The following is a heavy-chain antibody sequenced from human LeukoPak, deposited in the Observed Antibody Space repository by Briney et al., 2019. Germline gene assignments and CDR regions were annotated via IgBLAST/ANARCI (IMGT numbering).Heavy chain of an antibody. D-gene: IGHD6-19*01. CDR1: GFTFSSYG. J-gene: IGHJ4*02. V-gene: IGHV3-30*18. Sequence: QSGGSLRLSCAAPGFTFSSYGMHWVRQAPGKGLEWVAVISYDGSNKYYADSVKGRFTISRDNSKNTLYLQMNSLRAEDTAVYYCAKDGAVAGPEYYFDYWGQGTLVTVSS. CDR3: AKDGAVAGPEYYFDY. CDR2: ISYDGSNK.